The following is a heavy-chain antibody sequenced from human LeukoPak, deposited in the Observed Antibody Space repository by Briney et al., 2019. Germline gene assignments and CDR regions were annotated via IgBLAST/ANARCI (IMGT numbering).Heavy chain of an antibody. V-gene: IGHV3-21*01. CDR3: ARGATVITPPLDY. D-gene: IGHD4-23*01. J-gene: IGHJ4*02. CDR2: IGYSSYI. CDR1: GFTFSSYS. Sequence: GGSLRLSWAASGFTFSSYSMNWVRQAPGKGLEWVSSIGYSSYIYYADSVKGRFTISRDNAKSSLYLQLNSLRAEDTAVYYCARGATVITPPLDYWGQGTLVTVSS.